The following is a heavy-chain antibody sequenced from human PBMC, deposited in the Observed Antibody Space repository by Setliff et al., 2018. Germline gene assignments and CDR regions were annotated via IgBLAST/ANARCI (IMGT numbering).Heavy chain of an antibody. CDR2: ISSSSSYI. D-gene: IGHD2-8*01. CDR3: ARASLGVGVDY. Sequence: GGSLRLSCAASGFTFSSYSMNWVRQAPGKGLEWVSSISSSSSYIYYADSVKGRFTISRDNAKNSLYLQMNILRAEDTAVYYCARASLGVGVDYWGQGTLVTVSS. CDR1: GFTFSSYS. V-gene: IGHV3-21*01. J-gene: IGHJ4*02.